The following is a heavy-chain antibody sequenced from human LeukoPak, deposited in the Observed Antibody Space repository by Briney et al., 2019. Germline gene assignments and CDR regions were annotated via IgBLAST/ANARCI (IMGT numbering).Heavy chain of an antibody. CDR1: GFTFSSYG. V-gene: IGHV3-30*02. Sequence: GGSLRLSCAASGFTFSSYGMHWVRQAPGKGLEWVAFIRYDGSNKYYADSVKGRLTISRDNSKNTLYLQMNSLRAEDTAVYYCAKDKPDIVVVPATTGYWGQGTLVTVSS. J-gene: IGHJ4*02. CDR3: AKDKPDIVVVPATTGY. D-gene: IGHD2-2*01. CDR2: IRYDGSNK.